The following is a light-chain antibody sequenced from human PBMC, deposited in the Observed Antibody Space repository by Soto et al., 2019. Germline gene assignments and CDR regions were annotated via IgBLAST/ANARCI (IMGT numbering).Light chain of an antibody. CDR1: QTVSTNY. V-gene: IGKV3-20*01. Sequence: EVVLPQSPGTLSLSRGERATLSCRASQTVSTNYLAWYQQKPGQATRLLIYGASKRATGIPDRVSGSGSGTDFTLTISSLQPEDFAVYCCQQYGSSPRTFGQGTKVDIK. J-gene: IGKJ1*01. CDR3: QQYGSSPRT. CDR2: GAS.